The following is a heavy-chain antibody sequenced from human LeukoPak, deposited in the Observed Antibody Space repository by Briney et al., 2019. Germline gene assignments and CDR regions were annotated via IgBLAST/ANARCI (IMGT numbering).Heavy chain of an antibody. J-gene: IGHJ4*02. D-gene: IGHD2-21*02. CDR3: AKLIGALAYCGGDCYFDY. CDR1: GFTLSTYA. Sequence: PGGSLRLSCAASGFTLSTYAMSWVRQTPGKGLEWVAATSSSDAGTYHADSVRGRFTISRDNSKNTLYLQMNSLRAEDTAVYYCAKLIGALAYCGGDCYFDYWGQGTLVTVSS. CDR2: TSSSDAGT. V-gene: IGHV3-23*01.